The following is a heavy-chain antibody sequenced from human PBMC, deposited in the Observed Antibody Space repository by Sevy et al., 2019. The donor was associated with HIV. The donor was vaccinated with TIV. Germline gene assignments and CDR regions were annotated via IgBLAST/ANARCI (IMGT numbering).Heavy chain of an antibody. CDR3: ARGITMIVDPFDS. CDR2: ITGRSSTI. CDR1: GFTFSSYN. D-gene: IGHD3-22*01. Sequence: GSLRLSCAASGFTFSSYNMNWVRQAPGKGLEWVSYITGRSSTIYYADSVKGRFTISRVNAKNSLYLQMNSLRAEDTAVYYCARGITMIVDPFDSWGQGTLVTVSS. V-gene: IGHV3-48*01. J-gene: IGHJ4*02.